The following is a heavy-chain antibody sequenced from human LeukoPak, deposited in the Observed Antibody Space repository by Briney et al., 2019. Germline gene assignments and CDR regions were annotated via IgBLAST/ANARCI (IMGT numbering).Heavy chain of an antibody. CDR3: ARDLAGHFGGFYFDY. D-gene: IGHD2-21*01. Sequence: SETLSLTCAMYGGSFSGYYWSWIRQPPGKGLEWIGQINHSGSTNYNPSLKSRVTISVDTSKNRFSLKLNSVTAADTAVYYCARDLAGHFGGFYFDYWGQGTLVTVSS. J-gene: IGHJ4*02. V-gene: IGHV4-34*01. CDR2: INHSGST. CDR1: GGSFSGYY.